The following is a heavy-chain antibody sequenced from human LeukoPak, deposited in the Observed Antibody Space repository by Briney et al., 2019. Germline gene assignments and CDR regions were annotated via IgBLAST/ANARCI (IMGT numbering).Heavy chain of an antibody. CDR2: INPNSGGT. CDR3: ARANQCELPYDAFDI. V-gene: IGHV1-2*02. CDR1: GYTFTGYY. J-gene: IGHJ3*02. D-gene: IGHD1-26*01. Sequence: ASVKVSCKASGYTFTGYYMHWVRQAPGQGLEWMGWINPNSGGTNYAQKFQGRVTMTRDTSISTAYMELSRLRSDDTAVYYCARANQCELPYDAFDIWGQGTMVTVSS.